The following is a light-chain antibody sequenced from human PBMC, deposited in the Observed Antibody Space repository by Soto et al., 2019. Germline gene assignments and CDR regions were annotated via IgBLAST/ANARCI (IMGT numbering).Light chain of an antibody. Sequence: EVVLTQSPATLSLSPGERATLSCRASQSVSSYLAWYQQKPGQTPRLLLYDASNRATGIPARFSGSGSGTDFTLTISSLEPEDFAFYFCQQRGNWPPTFGPGTKVDI. CDR1: QSVSSY. J-gene: IGKJ3*01. V-gene: IGKV3-11*01. CDR2: DAS. CDR3: QQRGNWPPT.